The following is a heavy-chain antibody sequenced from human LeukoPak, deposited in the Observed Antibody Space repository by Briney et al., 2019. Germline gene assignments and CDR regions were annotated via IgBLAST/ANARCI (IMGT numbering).Heavy chain of an antibody. Sequence: SETLSLTCAVFGGSFSGYYWSWIGQPPGKGLEWIGEINHSGSTNYNPSLKSRVTISVDTSKNQFSLKLSSVTAADTSVYYCARGRITISWGQGTLVTVS. CDR1: GGSFSGYY. D-gene: IGHD3-3*01. CDR2: INHSGST. J-gene: IGHJ5*02. CDR3: ARGRITIS. V-gene: IGHV4-34*01.